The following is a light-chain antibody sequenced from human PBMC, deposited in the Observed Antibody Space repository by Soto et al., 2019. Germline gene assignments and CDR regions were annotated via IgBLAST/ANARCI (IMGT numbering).Light chain of an antibody. CDR1: QSVLYNSNNKNY. CDR2: WAS. V-gene: IGKV4-1*01. Sequence: DIVMTQSPDSLAVSLGERATINCKSSQSVLYNSNNKNYVAWYQQKPGKPPKLLINWASTRESVVPDRFSGSVSGTDFTLTISSLQAEDGSVYYCQQYYTSCWSFGQGTKVVIK. CDR3: QQYYTSCWS. J-gene: IGKJ1*01.